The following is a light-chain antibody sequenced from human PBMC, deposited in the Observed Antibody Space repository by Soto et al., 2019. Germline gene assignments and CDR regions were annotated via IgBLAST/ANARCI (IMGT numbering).Light chain of an antibody. CDR3: QQYDSSPIT. CDR2: GAS. CDR1: QSVSSSY. V-gene: IGKV3-20*01. Sequence: VLTQAPGTLSLSPGDRATLSCRASQSVSSSYLAWYQQKPGQAPSLLIYGASRRATGIPDRFSGSGSGTDFTLTISRLEPEDFAVYYCQQYDSSPITFGQGTRLEIK. J-gene: IGKJ5*01.